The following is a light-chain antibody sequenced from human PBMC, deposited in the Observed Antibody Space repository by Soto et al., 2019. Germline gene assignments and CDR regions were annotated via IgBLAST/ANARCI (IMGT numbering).Light chain of an antibody. CDR2: GGN. J-gene: IGLJ1*01. CDR3: QSYDMSLNNYV. Sequence: QSGLTQPPSVSGAPGQTVTSACTGSSSNIGAPYDVHWYQHLPGTAPKLLIYGGNNRPSGVPDRFSGSRSGTSASLDITGLQAEDEAAYFCQSYDMSLNNYVFGTGTKVTVL. V-gene: IGLV1-40*01. CDR1: SSNIGAPYD.